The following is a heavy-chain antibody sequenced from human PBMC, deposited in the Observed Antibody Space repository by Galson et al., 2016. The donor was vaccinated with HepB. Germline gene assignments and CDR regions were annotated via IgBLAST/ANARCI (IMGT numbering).Heavy chain of an antibody. CDR3: AKGMKAPGYHYYMDV. CDR1: GFIFSGYG. J-gene: IGHJ6*03. V-gene: IGHV3-33*06. Sequence: SLRLSCAASGFIFSGYGMNWVRQAPGMGLEWVAVIWFDGNYKFYADSVKGRFSISRDNSQNMVYLQTDSLTTDDTAVYYCAKGMKAPGYHYYMDVWGTGATVTVSS. CDR2: IWFDGNYK.